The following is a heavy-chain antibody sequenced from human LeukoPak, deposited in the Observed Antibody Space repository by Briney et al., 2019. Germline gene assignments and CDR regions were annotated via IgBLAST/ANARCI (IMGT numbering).Heavy chain of an antibody. V-gene: IGHV4-34*01. J-gene: IGHJ5*02. CDR1: GGSFSGYY. D-gene: IGHD2-2*01. Sequence: PSETLSLTCAVYGGSFSGYYWSWIRQPPGKGLEWIGEINHSGSTNYNPSLKSRVTISVDTSKNQFSLKLSSVTAADTAVYYCARGDIVVVPAARWTRNNWFDPWGQGTLVTVSS. CDR2: INHSGST. CDR3: ARGDIVVVPAARWTRNNWFDP.